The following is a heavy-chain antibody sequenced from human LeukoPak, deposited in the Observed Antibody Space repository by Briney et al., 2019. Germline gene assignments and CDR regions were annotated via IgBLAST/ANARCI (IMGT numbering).Heavy chain of an antibody. CDR2: IYYLGST. D-gene: IGHD3-10*01. CDR3: ARDRPGSYWYFDL. CDR1: GGSISSYS. V-gene: IGHV4-59*01. J-gene: IGHJ2*01. Sequence: SETLSLTCTVSGGSISSYSWSWIRQPPGKGLEWVGHIYYLGSTNYNPSLKSRVTISIDTSKNYFSLKLNSVVAADTAVYYCARDRPGSYWYFDLWGRGTLVTVSS.